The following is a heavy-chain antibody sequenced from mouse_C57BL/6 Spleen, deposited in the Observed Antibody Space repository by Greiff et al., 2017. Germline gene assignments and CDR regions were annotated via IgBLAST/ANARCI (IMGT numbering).Heavy chain of an antibody. J-gene: IGHJ2*01. CDR2: IRNKANGYTT. V-gene: IGHV7-3*01. CDR3: ARSSHYYGKDY. D-gene: IGHD1-1*01. CDR1: GFTFTDYY. Sequence: EVQGVESGGGLVQPGGSLSLSCAASGFTFTDYYMSWVRQPPGKALEWLGFIRNKANGYTTEYSASVKGRFTISRDNSQSILYLQMNALRAEDSATYYCARSSHYYGKDYWGQGTTLTVSS.